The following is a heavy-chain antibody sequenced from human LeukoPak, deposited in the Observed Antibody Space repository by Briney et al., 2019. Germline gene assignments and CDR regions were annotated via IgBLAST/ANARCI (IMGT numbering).Heavy chain of an antibody. J-gene: IGHJ4*02. D-gene: IGHD1-26*01. Sequence: GGSLRLSCAASGFSFSTYEMNWVRQAPGKGLEWVSDITISGNTRNYADSVKGRFTISRDNSKNTLYLQMNSLRAEDTAVYYCARSLPWSYSIDYWGQGTLVTVSS. CDR3: ARSLPWSYSIDY. CDR1: GFSFSTYE. CDR2: ITISGNTR. V-gene: IGHV3-48*03.